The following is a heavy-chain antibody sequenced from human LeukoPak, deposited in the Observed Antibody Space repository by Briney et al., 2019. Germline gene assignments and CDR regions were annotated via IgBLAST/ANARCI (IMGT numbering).Heavy chain of an antibody. Sequence: SETLSLTCAVYGGSFSGYYWSWIRQPPGKGLEWIGEINHSGSTNYNPSLKSRVTISVDTSKNQFPLKLSSVTAADTAVYYCASLYYYGSGSYYNGYYYYGMDVWGQGTTVTVSS. CDR2: INHSGST. V-gene: IGHV4-34*01. CDR1: GGSFSGYY. J-gene: IGHJ6*02. D-gene: IGHD3-10*01. CDR3: ASLYYYGSGSYYNGYYYYGMDV.